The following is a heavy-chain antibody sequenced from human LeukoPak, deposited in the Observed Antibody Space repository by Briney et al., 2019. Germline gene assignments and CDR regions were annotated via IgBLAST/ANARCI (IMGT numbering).Heavy chain of an antibody. CDR1: GSTFSSYS. J-gene: IGHJ4*02. CDR2: ISGSGGST. CDR3: ASLLGGPSVDY. V-gene: IGHV3-23*01. Sequence: GGSLRLSCAASGSTFSSYSMNWVRQAPGKGLEWVSAISGSGGSTYYADSVKGRFTISRDNSKNTLYLQKNSLRAEDTAVYYCASLLGGPSVDYWGQGTLVTVSS. D-gene: IGHD3-16*01.